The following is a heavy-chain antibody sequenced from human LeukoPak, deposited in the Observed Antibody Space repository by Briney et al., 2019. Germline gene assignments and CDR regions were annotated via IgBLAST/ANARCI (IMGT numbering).Heavy chain of an antibody. Sequence: SETLSLTCTVSGGSISSYYWSWIRQPAGKGLEWIGRIYTSGSTNYNPSLKSRVTMSVDTSKNQFSLKLSSVTAADTAVYYCARMGDYYGSGSFDYWGQGTLVTVSS. J-gene: IGHJ4*02. CDR1: GGSISSYY. V-gene: IGHV4-4*07. D-gene: IGHD3-10*01. CDR3: ARMGDYYGSGSFDY. CDR2: IYTSGST.